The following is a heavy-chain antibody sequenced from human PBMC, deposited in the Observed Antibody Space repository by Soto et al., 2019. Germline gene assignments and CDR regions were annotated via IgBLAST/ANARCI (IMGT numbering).Heavy chain of an antibody. CDR2: ISHDGNNK. CDR1: GFTFNRHP. J-gene: IGHJ4*02. CDR3: ARASGHIYATRHGPFDH. D-gene: IGHD2-8*01. V-gene: IGHV3-30-3*01. Sequence: QVQLVESGGGVVQPGRSLRLSCAASGFTFNRHPLHWVRQAPGKGLEWVAVISHDGNNKYYADPVKGRFTISRDNSMNMLYLQMHGLRSEDTAIFYCARASGHIYATRHGPFDHWGQGALVTVSS.